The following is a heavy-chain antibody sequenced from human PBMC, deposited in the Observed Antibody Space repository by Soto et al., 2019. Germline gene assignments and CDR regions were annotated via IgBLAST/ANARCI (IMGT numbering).Heavy chain of an antibody. J-gene: IGHJ5*02. D-gene: IGHD2-2*01. V-gene: IGHV1-18*01. Sequence: ASVKVSCKTSGYTFSNYGITWVRQAPGQPLEWLGWISLYSDGTNYAQKFQGRVSMTTDASTTTAYMELRSLRSDDTAVYYCARVVPGAEAWFGPWGQGTLVTVSS. CDR2: ISLYSDGT. CDR3: ARVVPGAEAWFGP. CDR1: GYTFSNYG.